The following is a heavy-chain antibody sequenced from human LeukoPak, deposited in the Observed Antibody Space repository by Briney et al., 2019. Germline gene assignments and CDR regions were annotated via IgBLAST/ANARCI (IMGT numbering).Heavy chain of an antibody. J-gene: IGHJ5*02. V-gene: IGHV1-69*05. CDR3: ARQYSSSSLWYWFDP. Sequence: ASVKVSCKASGGTFSSYAISWVRQAPGQGLEWMGGIIPIFGTANYAQKFQGRVTITTDESTSTAYMELSSLRSEDTAVYYCARQYSSSSLWYWFDPWGQETLVTVSS. D-gene: IGHD6-6*01. CDR1: GGTFSSYA. CDR2: IIPIFGTA.